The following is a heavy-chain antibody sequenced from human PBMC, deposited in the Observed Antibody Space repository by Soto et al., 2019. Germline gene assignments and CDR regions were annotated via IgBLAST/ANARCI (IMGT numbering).Heavy chain of an antibody. V-gene: IGHV3-66*04. CDR2: IYSGGST. CDR1: GFTVSSNY. D-gene: IGHD3-16*02. J-gene: IGHJ4*02. Sequence: GGSLRLSCAASGFTVSSNYMSWVRQAPGKGLEGVSVIYSGGSTYYADSVKGRFTISRDNYKNTLYLQMNSLRAEDTAVYYCARRFGWGSYRYTEAAYFDYWGQGTLVTVSS. CDR3: ARRFGWGSYRYTEAAYFDY.